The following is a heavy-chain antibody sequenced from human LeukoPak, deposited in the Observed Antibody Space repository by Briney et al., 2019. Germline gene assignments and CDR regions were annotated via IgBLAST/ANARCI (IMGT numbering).Heavy chain of an antibody. J-gene: IGHJ4*02. V-gene: IGHV3-7*01. CDR1: GFTFSSYW. Sequence: AGGSLRLSCAASGFTFSSYWMSWVRQAPGKGLEWVANIKQDGSEKYYVDSVKGRFTISRDNAKNSLYLQMNSLRAEDTAVYYCARVASHYGSGSYFPPYFDYWGQGTLVTVSS. CDR3: ARVASHYGSGSYFPPYFDY. D-gene: IGHD3-10*01. CDR2: IKQDGSEK.